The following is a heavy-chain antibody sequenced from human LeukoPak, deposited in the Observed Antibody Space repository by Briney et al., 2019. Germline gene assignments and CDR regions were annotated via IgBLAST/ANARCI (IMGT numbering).Heavy chain of an antibody. CDR3: AKDKADDAFDI. J-gene: IGHJ3*02. V-gene: IGHV3-30*18. CDR2: ISYDGSNK. CDR1: GFTFSSYG. Sequence: PGRSLRLSCAASGFTFSSYGMHWVRQAPGKGLEWVAVISYDGSNKYYADSVKGRFTISRDNSKNTLYLQMNSLRAEDTAVYYCAKDKADDAFDIWGQGTMVTVSS.